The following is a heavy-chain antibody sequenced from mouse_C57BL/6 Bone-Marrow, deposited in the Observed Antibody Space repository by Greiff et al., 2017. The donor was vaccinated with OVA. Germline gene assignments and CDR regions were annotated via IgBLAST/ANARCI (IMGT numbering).Heavy chain of an antibody. V-gene: IGHV3-6*01. Sequence: EVQRVESGPGLVKPSQSLSLTCSVTGYSITSGYYWNWIRQFPGNKLEWMGYISYDGSNNYNPSLKNRISITRDTSKNQFFLKLNSVTTEDTATYYCARALITTVEFAYWGQGTLVTVSA. CDR2: ISYDGSN. CDR3: ARALITTVEFAY. J-gene: IGHJ3*01. CDR1: GYSITSGYY. D-gene: IGHD1-1*01.